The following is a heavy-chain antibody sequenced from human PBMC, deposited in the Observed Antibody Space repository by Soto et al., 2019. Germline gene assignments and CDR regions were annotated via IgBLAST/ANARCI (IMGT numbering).Heavy chain of an antibody. Sequence: QVQLVQSGAEVKKPGSSVKVSCKASGGTFSSYAISWVRQAPGQGLEWMGGIIPIFGTANYAQKFQGRVTITADESTSTAYMKLSSLRSEDTAVYYCARGRDGYKPYYFDYWGQGTLVTVSS. D-gene: IGHD5-12*01. J-gene: IGHJ4*02. CDR3: ARGRDGYKPYYFDY. CDR2: IIPIFGTA. CDR1: GGTFSSYA. V-gene: IGHV1-69*12.